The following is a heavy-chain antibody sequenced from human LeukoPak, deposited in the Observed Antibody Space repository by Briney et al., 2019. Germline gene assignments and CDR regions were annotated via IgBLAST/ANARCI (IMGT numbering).Heavy chain of an antibody. Sequence: PSGTLSLTCAVSGDSISSSIWWSWVRPPPGKGLEWIGEIHHSGSTNYNPYLKSRVTISVDKSNNQFSLKVNSVTAADTAVYYCARVGYGQFYYYYMDVWGKGTTVTISS. CDR2: IHHSGST. V-gene: IGHV4-4*02. CDR3: ARVGYGQFYYYYMDV. J-gene: IGHJ6*03. CDR1: GDSISSSIW. D-gene: IGHD5-18*01.